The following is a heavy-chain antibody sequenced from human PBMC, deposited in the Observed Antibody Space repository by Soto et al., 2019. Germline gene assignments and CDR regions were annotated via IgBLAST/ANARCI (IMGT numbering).Heavy chain of an antibody. CDR2: ISGSGVTT. D-gene: IGHD3-10*01. J-gene: IGHJ4*02. Sequence: EVQLLESGGGLVQPGGSLRLSCAVSGFTFSSSAMSWVRQAPGKGLEWVSAISGSGVTTYYADSVEGRFTTSRDNSKNKLHLQMNSLGAEDTAVYYCAKMAYFGDPPGGDSWGQGTLVTVSS. CDR1: GFTFSSSA. CDR3: AKMAYFGDPPGGDS. V-gene: IGHV3-23*01.